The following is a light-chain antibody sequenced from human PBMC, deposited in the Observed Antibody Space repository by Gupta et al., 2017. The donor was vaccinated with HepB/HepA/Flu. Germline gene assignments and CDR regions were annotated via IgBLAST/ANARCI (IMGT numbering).Light chain of an antibody. Sequence: QSGLPQPASVSGSPSRSITISCTGSSGDVGGFNSVSWYQQYPGRAPKLLFYDVTKRPSVVSCRFSGSKSGTTASLTISGLQAEDDADYYCSSLKSGTTLVVFGGGTKVTVL. CDR3: SSLKSGTTLVV. J-gene: IGLJ2*01. CDR1: SGDVGGFNS. CDR2: DVT. V-gene: IGLV2-14*03.